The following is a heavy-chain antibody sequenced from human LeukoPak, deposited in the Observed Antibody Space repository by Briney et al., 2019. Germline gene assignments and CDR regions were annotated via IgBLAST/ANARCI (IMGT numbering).Heavy chain of an antibody. J-gene: IGHJ4*02. D-gene: IGHD2-2*01. V-gene: IGHV3-23*01. Sequence: GGSLRLSCAASGFSFSSHGMSWVRQAPGKGLEWVSGIIGGAGGTYYADSVKGRFIISRDNAKNTLYLQMNSLRAEDTAVYYCAHGSMYQLDYWGQGTLVTVSS. CDR2: IIGGAGGT. CDR1: GFSFSSHG. CDR3: AHGSMYQLDY.